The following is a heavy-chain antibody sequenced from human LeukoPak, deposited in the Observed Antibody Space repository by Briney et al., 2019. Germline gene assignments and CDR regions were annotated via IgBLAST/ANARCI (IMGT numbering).Heavy chain of an antibody. Sequence: PGGSLRLSCAAFGFIFSNAWMNWVRQAPGKGLEWVGRIKSKTEGGTTDYAAPVKGRFTISRDDSQNTVDLQISSLTAEDTAMYFCTTTYIVASTRKFGDYWGQGTLVVVSS. CDR3: TTTYIVASTRKFGDY. D-gene: IGHD5-12*01. CDR2: IKSKTEGGTT. CDR1: GFIFSNAW. V-gene: IGHV3-15*01. J-gene: IGHJ4*02.